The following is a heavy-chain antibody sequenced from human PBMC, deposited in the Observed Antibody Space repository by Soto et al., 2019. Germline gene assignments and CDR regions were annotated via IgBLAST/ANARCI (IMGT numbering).Heavy chain of an antibody. D-gene: IGHD3-22*01. CDR2: ISYDGSNK. V-gene: IGHV3-30*18. CDR1: GFTFSSYG. Sequence: VQLVESGGGVVQPGRSLRLSCAASGFTFSSYGMHWVRQAPGKGLEWVAVISYDGSNKYYADSVKGRFTISRDNSKNTLYLQMNSLRAEDTAVYYCAKQAPLRYYDSSRGVYWGQGTLVTVSS. CDR3: AKQAPLRYYDSSRGVY. J-gene: IGHJ4*02.